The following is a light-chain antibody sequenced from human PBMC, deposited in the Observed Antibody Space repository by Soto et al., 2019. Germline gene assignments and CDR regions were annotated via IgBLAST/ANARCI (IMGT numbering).Light chain of an antibody. V-gene: IGLV3-21*04. CDR1: NIGSKS. J-gene: IGLJ2*01. CDR2: YDS. CDR3: QVWDSSSDPVV. Sequence: SYELTQPPSVSVAPGKTARITCGGNNIGSKSVHWYQQKPRQAPVLVIYYDSDRPSGIPERFSGSNSGNTATLTISRVEAGDEADYYCQVWDSSSDPVVFGGGTKLTVL.